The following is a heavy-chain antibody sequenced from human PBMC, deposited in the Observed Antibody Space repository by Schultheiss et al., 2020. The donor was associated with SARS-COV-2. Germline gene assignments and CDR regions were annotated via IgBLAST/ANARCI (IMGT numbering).Heavy chain of an antibody. D-gene: IGHD2-21*02. V-gene: IGHV3-21*03. CDR2: IIGSGIYI. Sequence: GGSLRLSCAASGFTFSAYNMNWVRQARGKGLEWVSSIIGSGIYIYYADSVKGRFTISRDNVKNSLYLQMTSVRVEDIAVYYCARGGGYKFGDEFDYWGQGTLVTVSS. CDR1: GFTFSAYN. CDR3: ARGGGYKFGDEFDY. J-gene: IGHJ4*02.